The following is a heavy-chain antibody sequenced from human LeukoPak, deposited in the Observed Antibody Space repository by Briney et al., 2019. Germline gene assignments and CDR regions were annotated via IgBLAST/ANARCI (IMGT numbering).Heavy chain of an antibody. CDR2: IYTSGST. V-gene: IGHV4-4*07. Sequence: SETLSLTCTVSGGSISSYYWSWIRQPAGKGLEWIGHIYTSGSTNYNPSLKSRVTMSVDTSKNQFSLNLSSVTAADTAVYYCARGYSPTDAFDIWGQGTMVTVSS. CDR3: ARGYSPTDAFDI. D-gene: IGHD3-10*01. J-gene: IGHJ3*02. CDR1: GGSISSYY.